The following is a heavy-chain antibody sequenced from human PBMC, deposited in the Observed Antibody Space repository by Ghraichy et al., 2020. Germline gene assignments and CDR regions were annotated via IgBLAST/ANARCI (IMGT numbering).Heavy chain of an antibody. CDR1: GFTFSSYA. CDR2: ISGSGGST. CDR3: ALRYFDWLSFDY. D-gene: IGHD3-9*01. J-gene: IGHJ4*02. V-gene: IGHV3-23*01. Sequence: SLRLSCAASGFTFSSYAMSWVRQAPGEGLEWVSTISGSGGSTYYADSVKGRFTISRDNSKNTLYVQMNSLRAEDTAVYYCALRYFDWLSFDYWGQGTLVTVSS.